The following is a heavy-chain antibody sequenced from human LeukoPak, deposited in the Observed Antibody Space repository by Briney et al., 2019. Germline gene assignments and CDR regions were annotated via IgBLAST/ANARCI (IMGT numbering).Heavy chain of an antibody. CDR3: ARAAVHYDGSGWYEAPCLDY. J-gene: IGHJ4*02. Sequence: SETLSLTCTVSGGSTSSYYWSWIRQPPGKGLEWIGYIYYSGSTNYNPSLQSRVTISVDSSRNQFSLKLSSVTAADTAVYYCARAAVHYDGSGWYEAPCLDYWGQGTLVTVSS. D-gene: IGHD6-19*01. V-gene: IGHV4-59*01. CDR2: IYYSGST. CDR1: GGSTSSYY.